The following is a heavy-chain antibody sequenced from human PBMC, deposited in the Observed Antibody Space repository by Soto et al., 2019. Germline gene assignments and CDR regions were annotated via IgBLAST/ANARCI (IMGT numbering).Heavy chain of an antibody. V-gene: IGHV1-69*06. CDR2: IIPIFGTA. J-gene: IGHJ6*02. D-gene: IGHD2-2*02. Sequence: SVKVSCKASGGTFSSYAISWVRQAPGQGLEWMGGIIPIFGTANYAQKFQGRVTITADKSTSTAYMELSSLRSEDTAVYYCAKTPLGYCSSTSCYRGGYYYYGMDVWGQGTTVTVSS. CDR3: AKTPLGYCSSTSCYRGGYYYYGMDV. CDR1: GGTFSSYA.